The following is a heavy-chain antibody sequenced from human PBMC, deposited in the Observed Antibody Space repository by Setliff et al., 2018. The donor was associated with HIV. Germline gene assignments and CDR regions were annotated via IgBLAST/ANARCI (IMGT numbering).Heavy chain of an antibody. CDR2: MFYSGST. D-gene: IGHD5-12*01. V-gene: IGHV4-39*01. CDR3: ARHRDPPGTRWIFYYYYMDL. CDR1: GDSISSSSYY. Sequence: SSETLSLTCTVSGDSISSSSYYWGWIRQPPGKGLEWIGSMFYSGSTSYNPSLSSRLTISVDTSKSHVSLRLSSVTAADTGVYYCARHRDPPGTRWIFYYYYMDLWGEGTTVTVSS. J-gene: IGHJ6*03.